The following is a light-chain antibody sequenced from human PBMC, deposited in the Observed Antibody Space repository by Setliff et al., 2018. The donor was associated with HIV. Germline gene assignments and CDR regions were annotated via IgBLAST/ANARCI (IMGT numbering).Light chain of an antibody. V-gene: IGLV2-14*03. Sequence: LTQPASMSGSPGQSITISCTGANSDFVASTSVSWYQQHPGKAPKLIIYDVTRRPSGVSNRVSASKSGDTALLTIFGLQTDDEADYYCASKTAGRTWVFGGGTKVTVL. J-gene: IGLJ3*02. CDR3: ASKTAGRTWV. CDR1: NSDFVASTS. CDR2: DVT.